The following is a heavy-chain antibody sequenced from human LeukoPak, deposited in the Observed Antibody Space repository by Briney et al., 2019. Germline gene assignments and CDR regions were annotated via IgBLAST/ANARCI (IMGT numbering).Heavy chain of an antibody. CDR1: GFTFSSYA. V-gene: IGHV3-23*01. Sequence: GGSLRLSCAASGFTFSSYAMSWVRQAPGKGLEWVSAISGSGGSTYYADSVKGRFTISRDNSKNTLYLQVNGLRAEDTAVYYCATYRRGYHDSSESYYFDYWGQGTLVTVSS. CDR2: ISGSGGST. CDR3: ATYRRGYHDSSESYYFDY. D-gene: IGHD3-22*01. J-gene: IGHJ4*02.